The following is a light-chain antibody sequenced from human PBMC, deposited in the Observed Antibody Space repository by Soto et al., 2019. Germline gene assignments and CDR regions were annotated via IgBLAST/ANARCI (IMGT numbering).Light chain of an antibody. J-gene: IGKJ1*01. CDR1: QSGSSSY. Sequence: EIVLTQSPGTLSLSPGERATLSCRASQSGSSSYLAWYQQKPGQAPRLLICGASSRATGIPDRFSGSGSGTDFPLTISRLEPEDFAVYYCQQYGSSTWTFGQVTKVEIK. CDR3: QQYGSSTWT. CDR2: GAS. V-gene: IGKV3-20*01.